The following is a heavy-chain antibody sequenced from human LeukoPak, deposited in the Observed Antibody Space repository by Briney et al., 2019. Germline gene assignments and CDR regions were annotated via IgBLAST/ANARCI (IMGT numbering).Heavy chain of an antibody. J-gene: IGHJ6*03. CDR2: INHSGST. V-gene: IGHV4-34*01. CDR3: ARGLPQVVPATIAYYYYYYMDV. CDR1: GGSFSGYY. Sequence: SETLSLTCAVYGGSFSGYYWSWIRQPPGKGLEWIGEINHSGSTNYNPSLKSRVTISVDTSKNQFSLKLSSVTAADTAVYYCARGLPQVVPATIAYYYYYYMDVWGKGTTVTVSS. D-gene: IGHD2-2*02.